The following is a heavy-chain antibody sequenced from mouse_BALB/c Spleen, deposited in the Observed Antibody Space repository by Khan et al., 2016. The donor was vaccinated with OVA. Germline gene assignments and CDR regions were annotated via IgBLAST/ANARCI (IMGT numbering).Heavy chain of an antibody. J-gene: IGHJ1*01. Sequence: EVQLQESGPGLVKPSQSLSLTCTVTGYSITSDYAWNWIRQFPGNKLEWMGYISYSGSTSYNPSFRSRISITRDTSKNQFFLQFNSVTTEDTATYFWARYLFSYGRGYHDVWGGGTTVTVSS. CDR1: GYSITSDYA. V-gene: IGHV3-2*02. D-gene: IGHD1-1*01. CDR3: ARYLFSYGRGYHDV. CDR2: ISYSGST.